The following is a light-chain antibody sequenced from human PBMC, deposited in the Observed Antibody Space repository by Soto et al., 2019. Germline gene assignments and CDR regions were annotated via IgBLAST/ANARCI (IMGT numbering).Light chain of an antibody. CDR3: QQRSNWPPVFT. J-gene: IGKJ3*01. Sequence: EIVLTQSPATLSLSPGERATLSCRASQSVSSYLAWYQQKPGQAPRLLIYDASNRATGIPARFSGSGSGTDFTLTISSLEPEDFAVYYCQQRSNWPPVFTFGPGTKVXXK. CDR2: DAS. V-gene: IGKV3-11*01. CDR1: QSVSSY.